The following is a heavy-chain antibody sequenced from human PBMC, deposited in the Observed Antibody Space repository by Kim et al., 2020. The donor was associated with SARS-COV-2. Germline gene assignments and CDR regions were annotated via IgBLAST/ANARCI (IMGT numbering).Heavy chain of an antibody. CDR1: GFTFSSYA. D-gene: IGHD1-26*01. CDR2: ISYDGTEI. Sequence: GGSLRLSCAASGFTFSSYAMHWVRQAPSKGPEWVTFISYDGTEIYYADSVKGRFTISRDNSKNTLYLQMNNMRAEDTALYYFARSEGATTQPAYWGHGTL. J-gene: IGHJ4*01. CDR3: ARSEGATTQPAY. V-gene: IGHV3-30*01.